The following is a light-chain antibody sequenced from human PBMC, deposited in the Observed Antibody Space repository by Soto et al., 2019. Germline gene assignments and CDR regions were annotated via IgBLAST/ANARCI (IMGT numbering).Light chain of an antibody. CDR2: LGS. CDR3: MQALQTPPT. Sequence: DIVMTQSPLSLPVTPGEPASISCRSSPSLLHSNGYNYLDWYLQKPGQSPQLLIYLGSSRASGVPDRFSGSGSGTDFTLKISRVEAEDVGVYYCMQALQTPPTFGQGTKVDIK. V-gene: IGKV2-28*01. J-gene: IGKJ2*01. CDR1: PSLLHSNGYNY.